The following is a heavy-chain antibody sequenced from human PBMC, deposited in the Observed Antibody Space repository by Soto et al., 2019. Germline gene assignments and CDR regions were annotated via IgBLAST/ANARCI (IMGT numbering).Heavy chain of an antibody. CDR3: AKKLAPGYTPFVS. J-gene: IGHJ4*02. V-gene: IGHV3-23*01. CDR1: GFSLSNNV. D-gene: IGHD3-9*01. Sequence: EVQLLESGGNLVQPGESQRLSCAASGFSLSNNVMSWVRQAPGKGLEWVSTFIGSDGGTNYEDSVKGRFTISGDNSKNTLYLQMNSLRAEDTAVYYCAKKLAPGYTPFVSWGQGNLVTVSS. CDR2: FIGSDGGT.